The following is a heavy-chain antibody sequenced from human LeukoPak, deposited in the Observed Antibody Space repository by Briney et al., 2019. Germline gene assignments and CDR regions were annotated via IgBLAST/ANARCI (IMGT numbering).Heavy chain of an antibody. CDR3: ARGLRDAFDI. CDR2: IYYSGST. CDR1: GGSISSGDYS. J-gene: IGHJ3*02. V-gene: IGHV4-30-4*07. D-gene: IGHD3-16*01. Sequence: SQTLSLTCTVSGGSISSGDYSWSWIRQPPGKGLEWIAYIYYSGSTYYNPSLKSRITISADTSKNQFSLRLSSVTAADTAVYYCARGLRDAFDIWGKGTMVTVSS.